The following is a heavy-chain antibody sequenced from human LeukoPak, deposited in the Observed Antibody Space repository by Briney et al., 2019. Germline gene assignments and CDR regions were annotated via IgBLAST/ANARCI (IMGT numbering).Heavy chain of an antibody. CDR3: AKGVGIASLIVDALDM. D-gene: IGHD1-26*01. J-gene: IGHJ3*02. V-gene: IGHV3-9*01. CDR2: ITWNSGST. CDR1: GFSFNDYA. Sequence: PGESLRLSCAASGFSFNDYAMHWVRQVPGKGLEWVSGITWNSGSTLYADSVKGRFTISRDNAEKSLYLQMNSLRAEDTALYYCAKGVGIASLIVDALDMWGQGTMVTVSS.